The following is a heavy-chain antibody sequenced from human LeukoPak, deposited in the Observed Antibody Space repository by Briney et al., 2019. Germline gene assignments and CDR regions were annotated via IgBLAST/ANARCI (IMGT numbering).Heavy chain of an antibody. V-gene: IGHV4-59*01. CDR2: IYYSGST. CDR1: GGSISSYY. J-gene: IGHJ4*02. D-gene: IGHD3-3*01. Sequence: SETLSLTCTVSGGSISSYYWSWIRQPPGKGLEWIGYIYYSGSTNYNPSLKSRVTISVDTSKNQFSLKLSSVTAADTAVYYCARGGKATYYDFWSGYYAETPAPHFDYWGQGTLVTVSS. CDR3: ARGGKATYYDFWSGYYAETPAPHFDY.